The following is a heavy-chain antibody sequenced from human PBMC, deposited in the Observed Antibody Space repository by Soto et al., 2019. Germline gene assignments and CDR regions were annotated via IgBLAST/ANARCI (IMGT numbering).Heavy chain of an antibody. CDR1: GFTFDDYA. CDR3: AKGLLWPRYFDL. V-gene: IGHV3-43D*04. J-gene: IGHJ2*01. Sequence: EVQLVESGGVVVQPGGSLRLSCAASGFTFDDYAMHWVRQAPGKGLEWVSLITRDGATTSYADSVKGRFSISRDNSKNTLYLQMNSLRAEDTAVYYCAKGLLWPRYFDLWGRGTLVTVSS. CDR2: ITRDGATT. D-gene: IGHD2-15*01.